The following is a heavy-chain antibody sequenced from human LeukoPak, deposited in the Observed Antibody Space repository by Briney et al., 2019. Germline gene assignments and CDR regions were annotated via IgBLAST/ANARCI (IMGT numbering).Heavy chain of an antibody. D-gene: IGHD1-1*01. J-gene: IGHJ5*02. V-gene: IGHV3-33*01. Sequence: AGGPLRLSCAASGFTFSNHGMHWVRQAPGKGLEWVALIWYDGSNKEYAESVKGRFTISRDNSKNTLYLQMNSLRDEDTAVYYCARDQGTSTTAPKRKGRFDPWGQGTLVTVSS. CDR2: IWYDGSNK. CDR3: ARDQGTSTTAPKRKGRFDP. CDR1: GFTFSNHG.